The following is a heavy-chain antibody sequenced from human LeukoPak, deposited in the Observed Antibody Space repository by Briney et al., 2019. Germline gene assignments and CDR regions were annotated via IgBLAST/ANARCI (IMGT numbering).Heavy chain of an antibody. D-gene: IGHD6-19*01. CDR2: ISSSGSTI. CDR1: GFTFSSYE. Sequence: PGGSLTLSCAASGFTFSSYEMNWVRQAPGKGLERVSYISSSGSTIYYADSVKGRFTISRDNAKNSLYLQMNSLRAEDTAVYYCARVKKKQWHFDYWGQGTLVTVSS. J-gene: IGHJ4*02. CDR3: ARVKKKQWHFDY. V-gene: IGHV3-48*03.